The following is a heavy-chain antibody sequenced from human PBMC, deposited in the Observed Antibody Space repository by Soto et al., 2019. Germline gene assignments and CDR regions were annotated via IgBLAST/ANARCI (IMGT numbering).Heavy chain of an antibody. V-gene: IGHV3-21*01. Sequence: GSLILSCAASGFTFSSYSMNWVRQAPGKGLEWVSSISSSSSYIYYADSVKGRFTISRDNAKNSLYLQMNSLRAEDTAVYYCARDRWGLQAIGYYYYYYGMDVWGQGTTVTVSS. CDR1: GFTFSSYS. CDR3: ARDRWGLQAIGYYYYYYGMDV. CDR2: ISSSSSYI. J-gene: IGHJ6*02. D-gene: IGHD3-16*01.